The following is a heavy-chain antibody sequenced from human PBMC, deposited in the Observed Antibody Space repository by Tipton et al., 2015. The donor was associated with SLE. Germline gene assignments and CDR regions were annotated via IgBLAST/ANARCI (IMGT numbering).Heavy chain of an antibody. Sequence: TLSLTCTVSGGSISSGSYYWSWIRQPAEKGLEWIGRIYASGGTNYNPSLKSRVTISVDTAKYQFSLKLSSVTAADTAVYYCAGAGKVVDGPWSYFDSWGQGTLVSVSS. CDR3: AGAGKVVDGPWSYFDS. CDR1: GGSISSGSYY. V-gene: IGHV4-61*02. D-gene: IGHD2-2*01. CDR2: IYASGGT. J-gene: IGHJ4*02.